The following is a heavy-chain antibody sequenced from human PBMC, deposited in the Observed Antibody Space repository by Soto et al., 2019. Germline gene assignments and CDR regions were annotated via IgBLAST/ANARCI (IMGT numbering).Heavy chain of an antibody. J-gene: IGHJ4*01. V-gene: IGHV6-1*01. CDR2: TYYRSKWYY. D-gene: IGHD1-26*01. Sequence: SQTLSLTCAITGDSVSSNSTGWSWVRQSPSRGLEWLGRTYYRSKWYYEYAVSVRGRITINPDTSKNQYSLQLNSVTPEDTAVYFCARGEQYSGRIFDYWGQGTLVTVSS. CDR1: GDSVSSNSTG. CDR3: ARGEQYSGRIFDY.